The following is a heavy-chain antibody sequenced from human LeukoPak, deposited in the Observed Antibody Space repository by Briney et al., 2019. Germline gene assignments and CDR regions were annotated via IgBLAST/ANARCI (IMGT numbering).Heavy chain of an antibody. Sequence: SETLSLTCTVSGGSISSYYWGWIRQPPGKGLEWIGSIYYSGSTYYNPSLKSRVTISVDTSKNQFSLKLSSVTAADTAVYYCAINSYGYSRVDYWGQGTLVTVSS. J-gene: IGHJ4*02. CDR2: IYYSGST. D-gene: IGHD5-18*01. CDR3: AINSYGYSRVDY. V-gene: IGHV4-39*01. CDR1: GGSISSYY.